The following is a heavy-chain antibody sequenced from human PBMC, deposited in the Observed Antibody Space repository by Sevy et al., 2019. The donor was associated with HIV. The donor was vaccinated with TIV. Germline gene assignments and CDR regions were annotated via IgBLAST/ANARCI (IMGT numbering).Heavy chain of an antibody. V-gene: IGHV3-30*03. D-gene: IGHD3-10*01. CDR3: ARMFRSYGMDV. CDR1: GFTFNSYG. Sequence: GRSLRLSCEASGFTFNSYGMHWVRQAPGKGLEWVAVISYDGSEKYYADSVKGRFTISREKSKNMVYVQMNSLRAEDTAVYYCARMFRSYGMDVWGQGTTVTVSS. J-gene: IGHJ6*02. CDR2: ISYDGSEK.